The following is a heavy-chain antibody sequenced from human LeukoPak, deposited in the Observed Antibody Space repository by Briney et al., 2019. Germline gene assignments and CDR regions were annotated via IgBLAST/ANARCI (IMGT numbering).Heavy chain of an antibody. CDR1: GYTFNSYG. V-gene: IGHV1-18*01. CDR3: ARDASYGPHAFDI. CDR2: ISGYNGAT. D-gene: IGHD4-17*01. Sequence: ASVKDSCKVSGYTFNSYGISWVRQAPGQGLEWMGWISGYNGATNYAQKVQGRVTVTTDTSTSTAYMELRSLTSDDTAVYYCARDASYGPHAFDIWGQGTMVTVSS. J-gene: IGHJ3*02.